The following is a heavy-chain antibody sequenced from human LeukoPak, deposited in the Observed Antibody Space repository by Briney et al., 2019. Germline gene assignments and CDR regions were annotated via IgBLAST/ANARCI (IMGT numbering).Heavy chain of an antibody. Sequence: GGSLRLSCAASGFTVSSNYMSWVRQAPGKGLEWVSLIYSGGSTYYADSVKGRFTISRDNAKNTLYLQMNSLRAEDTAVYYCARESLTDIVVVGAFDIWGQGTMVTVSS. CDR3: ARESLTDIVVVGAFDI. J-gene: IGHJ3*02. CDR1: GFTVSSNY. V-gene: IGHV3-53*01. D-gene: IGHD2-15*01. CDR2: IYSGGST.